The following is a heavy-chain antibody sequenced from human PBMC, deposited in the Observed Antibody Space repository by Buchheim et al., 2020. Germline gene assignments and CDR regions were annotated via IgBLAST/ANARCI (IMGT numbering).Heavy chain of an antibody. D-gene: IGHD3-22*01. V-gene: IGHV1-18*01. CDR1: GYTFTRND. Sequence: QVQLVQSGAEVKKPGASVKVSCKASGYTFTRNDISWVRQAPGQGLEWMGWISAYNGNTNYAQKFQGRINMTTETSTRTAYMELRSLRSDDTAVYSCARLLSSGYSSGGYMFDYWGQGTL. J-gene: IGHJ4*02. CDR2: ISAYNGNT. CDR3: ARLLSSGYSSGGYMFDY.